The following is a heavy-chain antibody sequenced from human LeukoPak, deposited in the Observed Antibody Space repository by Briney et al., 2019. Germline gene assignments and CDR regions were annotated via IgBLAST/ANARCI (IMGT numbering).Heavy chain of an antibody. Sequence: PGGSLRLSCAPSQFTFNNYGMTWVRQAPGKGLEWVSSITGSGSRTQYADSVQGRFTISRDNSKNTLYLQMNSLRAEDTAVYYCAKDPNGDYIGTFDIWGQGTMVTVSS. CDR2: ITGSGSRT. V-gene: IGHV3-23*01. D-gene: IGHD3-3*01. CDR3: AKDPNGDYIGTFDI. CDR1: QFTFNNYG. J-gene: IGHJ3*02.